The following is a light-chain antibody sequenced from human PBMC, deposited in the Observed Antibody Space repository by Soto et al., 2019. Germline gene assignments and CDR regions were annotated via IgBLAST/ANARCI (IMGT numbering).Light chain of an antibody. V-gene: IGKV1-5*01. CDR3: QQYNSSPLT. CDR1: QSISSW. J-gene: IGKJ4*01. CDR2: YAS. Sequence: DIQMTQSPSTLSASVGDRVTITCRASQSISSWLAWFQQKPGKAPKLLIYYASNLESGVPSRFSGSGSGTEFSLSISSLQPDDFATYHCQQYNSSPLTFGGGTKVEIK.